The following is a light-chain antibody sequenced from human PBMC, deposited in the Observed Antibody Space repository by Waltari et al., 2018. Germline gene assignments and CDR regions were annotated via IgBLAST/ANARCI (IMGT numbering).Light chain of an antibody. Sequence: QSVLPQPPSVSGAPGQRVTISCTGSSSNIGAGYDVHWYQQLPVTAPKLLIYGNSNRPSGVPDRFPGSKSGTSASLAITGLQAEDEADYYCQSYDSSLTQGVFGGGTKLTVL. CDR3: QSYDSSLTQGV. CDR1: SSNIGAGYD. J-gene: IGLJ2*01. CDR2: GNS. V-gene: IGLV1-40*01.